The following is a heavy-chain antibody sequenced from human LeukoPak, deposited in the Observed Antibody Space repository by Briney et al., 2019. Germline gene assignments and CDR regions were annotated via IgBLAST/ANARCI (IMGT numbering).Heavy chain of an antibody. CDR2: IRYDGSNK. CDR1: GFTFSKYW. V-gene: IGHV3-30*02. D-gene: IGHD6-19*01. CDR3: AKEYSSGWHDAFDI. Sequence: GGSLRLSCAASGFTFSKYWMSWVRQAPGKGLEWVAFIRYDGSNKYYADSVRGRFTISRDNSKNTLYLQMNSLRAEDTAVYYCAKEYSSGWHDAFDIWGQGTMVTVSS. J-gene: IGHJ3*02.